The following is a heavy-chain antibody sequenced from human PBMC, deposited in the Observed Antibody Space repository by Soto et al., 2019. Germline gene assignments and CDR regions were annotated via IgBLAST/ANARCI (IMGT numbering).Heavy chain of an antibody. J-gene: IGHJ4*02. CDR2: IYYSGST. CDR3: ARGGYSYGYFDY. D-gene: IGHD5-18*01. V-gene: IGHV4-31*03. Sequence: LPLTCTVSGGSISSGGYYWSWIRQHPGKGLEWIGYIYYSGSTYYNPSLKSRVTISVDTSRNQFSLKLSSVTAADTAVYYCARGGYSYGYFDYWGQGTLVTVSS. CDR1: GGSISSGGYY.